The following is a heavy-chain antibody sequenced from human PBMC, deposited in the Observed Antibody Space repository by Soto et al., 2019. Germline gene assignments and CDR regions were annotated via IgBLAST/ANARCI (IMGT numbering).Heavy chain of an antibody. V-gene: IGHV1-18*01. CDR1: GYTFTSYG. CDR2: ISAYNGKT. CDR3: ATFRSGP. D-gene: IGHD2-15*01. Sequence: ASVKVSCKASGYTFTSYGISWVRQAPGQGLEWMGWISAYNGKTNYAQKLQGRVTMTTDTSTNTAYMELSSLRSEDTAVYYCATFRSGPWGQGTLVTVSS. J-gene: IGHJ5*02.